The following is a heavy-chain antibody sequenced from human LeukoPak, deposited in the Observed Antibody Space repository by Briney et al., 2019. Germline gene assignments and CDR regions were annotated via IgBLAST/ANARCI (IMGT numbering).Heavy chain of an antibody. V-gene: IGHV4-31*03. Sequence: PSETLSLTCTVSGGSISSGDFYWTWIRQNPGKGLEWIGYTHYSGSTYYNPSLKSRVTISVDTSKNQFSLKLSSVAAADTAVYYCAREVNWNSATLFFDCWGQGTLATVSS. J-gene: IGHJ4*02. D-gene: IGHD1-7*01. CDR2: THYSGST. CDR3: AREVNWNSATLFFDC. CDR1: GGSISSGDFY.